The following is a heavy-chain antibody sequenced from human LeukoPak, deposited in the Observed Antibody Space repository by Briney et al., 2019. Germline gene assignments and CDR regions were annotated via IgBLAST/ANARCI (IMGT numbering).Heavy chain of an antibody. V-gene: IGHV4-61*08. CDR2: IYYSGST. CDR1: GGSIWTSDYY. D-gene: IGHD3-16*01. Sequence: SETLSLTCTVSGGSIWTSDYYWGCIRQPPGKGLEWIGYIYYSGSTNYNPSLKSRVTISVDTSKNQFSLKLSSVTAADTAVYYCARVGGLGGGVVNPERLYFQHWGQGTLVTVSS. CDR3: ARVGGLGGGVVNPERLYFQH. J-gene: IGHJ1*01.